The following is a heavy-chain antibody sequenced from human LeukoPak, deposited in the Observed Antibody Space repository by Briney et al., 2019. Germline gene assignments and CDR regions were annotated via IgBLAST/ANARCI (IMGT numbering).Heavy chain of an antibody. V-gene: IGHV3-23*01. Sequence: GGSLRLSCAASGFTFSSYAMSWVRQAPGKGLEWVSAISGSGGSTYYADSVKGRFTISRDNSKNTLYLQMNSLRAEDTAVYYCAKDLYDSSGYPPSFDYWGQGTLVTVS. CDR1: GFTFSSYA. CDR2: ISGSGGST. J-gene: IGHJ4*02. D-gene: IGHD3-22*01. CDR3: AKDLYDSSGYPPSFDY.